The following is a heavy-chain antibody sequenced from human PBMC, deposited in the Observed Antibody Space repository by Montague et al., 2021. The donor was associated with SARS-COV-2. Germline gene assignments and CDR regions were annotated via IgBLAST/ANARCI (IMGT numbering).Heavy chain of an antibody. J-gene: IGHJ5*02. CDR2: IKQDGSEK. CDR1: GFTFSSYA. V-gene: IGHV3-7*01. CDR3: AGSNSGLDSGDL. D-gene: IGHD5-12*01. Sequence: SLRLSCAASGFTFSSYAMSWVRQAPGEGLEWVANIKQDGSEKYYEDSVKGRFTISRDNAKNSAYLQMNSLRVEDAAVYYCAGSNSGLDSGDLWGQGTLVTVSS.